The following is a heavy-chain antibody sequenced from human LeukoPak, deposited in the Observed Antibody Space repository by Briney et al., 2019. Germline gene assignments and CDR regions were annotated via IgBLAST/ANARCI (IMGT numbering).Heavy chain of an antibody. D-gene: IGHD5-18*01. CDR1: GFTVSSNY. J-gene: IGHJ6*02. CDR3: ARLLNSYGYHYYGMDV. CDR2: IYSGGST. Sequence: GGSLRLSCAASGFTVSSNYMSWVRQAPGKGLEWVSVIYSGGSTYYADSVKGRFTISRHNSKNTLYLQMNSLRAEDTAVYYCARLLNSYGYHYYGMDVWGQGTTVTVSS. V-gene: IGHV3-53*04.